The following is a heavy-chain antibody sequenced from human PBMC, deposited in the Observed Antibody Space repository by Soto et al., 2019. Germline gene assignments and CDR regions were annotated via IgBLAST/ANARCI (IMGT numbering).Heavy chain of an antibody. CDR3: ARASDTDCSGGSCYPRYYYYYYMDV. J-gene: IGHJ6*03. CDR1: GGSISSYY. CDR2: IYYSGST. Sequence: SETLSLTCTVSGGSISSYYWSWIRQPPGKGLEWIGYIYYSGSTNYNPSLKSRVTISVDTSKNQFSLKLSSVTAADTAVYYCARASDTDCSGGSCYPRYYYYYYMDVWGKGTTVTVSS. D-gene: IGHD2-15*01. V-gene: IGHV4-59*01.